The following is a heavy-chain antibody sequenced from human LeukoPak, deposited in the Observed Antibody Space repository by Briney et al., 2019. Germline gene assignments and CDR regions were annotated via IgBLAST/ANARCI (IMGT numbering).Heavy chain of an antibody. J-gene: IGHJ4*02. D-gene: IGHD2-21*02. CDR1: GITFSSNA. CDR2: IDAAGTNT. Sequence: GGSLRLPCAASGITFSSNAMSWVRQAPGKGLEWVSSIDAAGTNTYYADSVKGRFIASRDNSKETLYLQMDNLRADDTAVYYCARGAGGDDYWGQGTLVTVSS. CDR3: ARGAGGDDY. V-gene: IGHV3-23*01.